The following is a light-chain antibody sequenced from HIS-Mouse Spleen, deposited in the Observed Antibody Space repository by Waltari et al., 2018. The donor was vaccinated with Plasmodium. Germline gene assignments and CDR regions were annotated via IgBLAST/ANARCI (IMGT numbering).Light chain of an antibody. CDR2: EGS. CDR1: SRDVGSYNL. CDR3: CSYAGSSTYV. Sequence: QSALTQPASVSGSPGQSLTISCTGTSRDVGSYNLVSWYQQHPDKAPKLMIYEGSKRPSGVSNRFSGSKSGNTASLTISGLQAEDEADYYCCSYAGSSTYVFGTGTKVTVL. J-gene: IGLJ1*01. V-gene: IGLV2-23*01.